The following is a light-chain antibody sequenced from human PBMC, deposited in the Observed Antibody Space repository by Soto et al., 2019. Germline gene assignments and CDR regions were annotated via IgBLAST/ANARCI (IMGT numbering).Light chain of an antibody. CDR3: QQHKGWPLT. V-gene: IGKV3-15*01. Sequence: EIVMTQSPATLSVSPGERATLSCRASQSVSSHLVWYQQKPGQAPRLLIHGASTRAAGIPDRFSGSGSGTDFTLTITSLQSEDSAVYYCQQHKGWPLTFGQGSKVEIK. CDR1: QSVSSH. J-gene: IGKJ1*01. CDR2: GAS.